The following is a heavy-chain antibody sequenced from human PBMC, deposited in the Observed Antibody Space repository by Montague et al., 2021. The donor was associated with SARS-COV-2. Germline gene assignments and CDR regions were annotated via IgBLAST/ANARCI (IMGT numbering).Heavy chain of an antibody. CDR1: GFTFSSYS. CDR2: ISSSSSTI. D-gene: IGHD5-12*01. V-gene: IGHV3-48*02. J-gene: IGHJ6*02. Sequence: SLRLSFSASGFTFSSYSMNWVRQAPGKGLEWVSYISSSSSTIYYADSVKGRFTISRDNAKNSLYLQMNSLRDEDTAVYYCARDPAIVATIYGMDVWGQGTTVTVSS. CDR3: ARDPAIVATIYGMDV.